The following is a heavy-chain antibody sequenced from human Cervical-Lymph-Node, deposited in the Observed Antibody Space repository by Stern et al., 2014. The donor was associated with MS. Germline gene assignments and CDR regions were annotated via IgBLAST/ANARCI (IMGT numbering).Heavy chain of an antibody. CDR3: ARGGESGQLLGDIDL. J-gene: IGHJ5*02. D-gene: IGHD3-10*01. CDR1: GFIFSSYA. V-gene: IGHV3-30*07. Sequence: VQLVESGGGVVQPGRSLRLSSAASGFIFSSYAMPWVRQAPGKGLQWVAATSYDGRTEWSADSVKGRFTSSRDNSKNTLYLQMNSLRVDDTAFYYCARGGESGQLLGDIDLWGQGTLVTVSS. CDR2: TSYDGRTE.